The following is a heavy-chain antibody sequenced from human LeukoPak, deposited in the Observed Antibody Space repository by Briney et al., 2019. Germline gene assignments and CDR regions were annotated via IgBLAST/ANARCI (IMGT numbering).Heavy chain of an antibody. V-gene: IGHV3-74*01. Sequence: GGSLRLSCAASGFTFSNYWMHWVRQVPGKGLVWVSRINDDGSATFYADSVKGRFTISRDNAKNTLFLQINSLRAEDTAVYYCARDQEVTTGYFDYWGQGTLVTVSS. CDR1: GFTFSNYW. J-gene: IGHJ4*02. D-gene: IGHD4-17*01. CDR2: INDDGSAT. CDR3: ARDQEVTTGYFDY.